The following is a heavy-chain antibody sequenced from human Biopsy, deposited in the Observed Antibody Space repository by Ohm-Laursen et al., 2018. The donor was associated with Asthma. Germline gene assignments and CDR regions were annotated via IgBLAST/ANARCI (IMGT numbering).Heavy chain of an antibody. CDR3: AKEVFPGWELRRGPAS. D-gene: IGHD1-26*01. V-gene: IGHV3-30*18. J-gene: IGHJ5*02. Sequence: SLRLSCAASGFSFSNYGMHWVRQAPGKGLDWVAVISFDGTNRNYTDSVKGRFTISRDNSRNTLHLEMNSLRAEDTAVYFCAKEVFPGWELRRGPASWGQGTLVTVSS. CDR2: ISFDGTNR. CDR1: GFSFSNYG.